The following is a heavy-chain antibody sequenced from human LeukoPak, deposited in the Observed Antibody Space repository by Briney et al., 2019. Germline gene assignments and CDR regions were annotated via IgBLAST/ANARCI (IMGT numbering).Heavy chain of an antibody. CDR2: ISDSGGTT. CDR3: AKDQGWSYFDY. Sequence: GGSLRLSCVASGFTFSIYPMTWVRQAPGKGPEWVSIISDSGGTTYYADSVTGRFTISRDNSKNTLYLQMNSLRAEDTAVYYCAKDQGWSYFDYWGQGTLVTVSS. CDR1: GFTFSIYP. D-gene: IGHD6-19*01. V-gene: IGHV3-23*01. J-gene: IGHJ4*02.